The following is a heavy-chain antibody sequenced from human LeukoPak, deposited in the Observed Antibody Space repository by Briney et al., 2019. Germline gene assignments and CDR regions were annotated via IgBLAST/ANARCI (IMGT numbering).Heavy chain of an antibody. CDR1: GFTFSTYG. V-gene: IGHV3-30*03. CDR2: ISYYGSNK. CDR3: ATDRRYCSSISCSSLDY. J-gene: IGHJ4*02. Sequence: PGGSLRLSCAASGFTFSTYGMHWVRQAPGKGLEWVAVISYYGSNKYYADSVKGRFTISRDNSKNTLYLQMNSLRAEDTAVYFCATDRRYCSSISCSSLDYWGQGTLVTVSS. D-gene: IGHD2-2*01.